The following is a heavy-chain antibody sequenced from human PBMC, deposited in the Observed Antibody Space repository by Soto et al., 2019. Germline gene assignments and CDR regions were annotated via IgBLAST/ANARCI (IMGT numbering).Heavy chain of an antibody. CDR2: IIPIFGTA. V-gene: IGHV1-69*13. CDR1: GGTFSSYA. CDR3: TPAPLHETPTTMDYYLSY. J-gene: IGHJ4*02. Sequence: SVKVSCKASGGTFSSYAISWVRQAPGQGLEWMGGIIPIFGTANYAQKFQGRVTITADESTSTAYMELNSLRSEDTAVYYCTPAPLHETPTTMDYYLSYWGKGTLITVSS. D-gene: IGHD3-10*01.